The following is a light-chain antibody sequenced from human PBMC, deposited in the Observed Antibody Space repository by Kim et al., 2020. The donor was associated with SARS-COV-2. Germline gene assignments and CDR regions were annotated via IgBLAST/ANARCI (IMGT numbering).Light chain of an antibody. V-gene: IGLV3-19*01. J-gene: IGLJ2*01. Sequence: ALGQTVSITCKGDSLRSYYASVYQQKPGQAPVLLIYGKNNRPSGIPDRFSGSSSGNTASLTITGAQVEDEADYYCNSRDSSGTPVVFGGGTQLTVL. CDR3: NSRDSSGTPVV. CDR2: GKN. CDR1: SLRSYY.